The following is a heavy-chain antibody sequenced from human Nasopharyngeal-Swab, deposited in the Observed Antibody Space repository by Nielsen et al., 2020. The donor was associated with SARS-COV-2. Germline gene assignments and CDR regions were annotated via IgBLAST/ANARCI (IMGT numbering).Heavy chain of an antibody. V-gene: IGHV4-38-2*02. CDR3: ARDYYYDSSGPYIP. CDR1: GYFHSSGYY. J-gene: IGHJ5*02. CDR2: LSHRGNT. Sequence: SETLSLTCSVSGYFHSSGYYWGWIRQSPRKGLEWIGSLSHRGNTYYNPSLKSRVTMSLDTSKNQFSLNLRSVTAADTAVYYCARDYYYDSSGPYIPWGQGIRVTVSS. D-gene: IGHD3-22*01.